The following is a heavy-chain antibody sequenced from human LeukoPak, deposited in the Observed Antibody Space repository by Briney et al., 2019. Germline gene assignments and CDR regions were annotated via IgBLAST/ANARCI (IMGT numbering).Heavy chain of an antibody. CDR1: GGTFSSYA. CDR3: ARDSRRYSGSYHDY. J-gene: IGHJ4*02. CDR2: IIPILGIA. D-gene: IGHD1-26*01. V-gene: IGHV1-69*04. Sequence: SVKVSCKASGGTFSSYAISWVRQAPGQGLEWMGRIIPILGIANYAQKFQGRVTITADKSTSTAYTELSSLRSEDTAVYYCARDSRRYSGSYHDYWGQGTLVTVSS.